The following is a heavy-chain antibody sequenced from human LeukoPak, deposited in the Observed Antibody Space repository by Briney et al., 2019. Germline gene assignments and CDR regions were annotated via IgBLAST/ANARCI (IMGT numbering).Heavy chain of an antibody. CDR2: INNDGSST. CDR3: ARSGSYAYGGFDM. V-gene: IGHV3-74*01. J-gene: IGHJ3*02. CDR1: GFTFSSSHW. D-gene: IGHD1-26*01. Sequence: GGSLRLSCAASGFTFSSSHWMHWVRQAPGKGLVWVARINNDGSSTTYADSVKGRFTISRDNAKNTLYLQMNSLRAEDTAVYYCARSGSYAYGGFDMWGQGTMVTVSS.